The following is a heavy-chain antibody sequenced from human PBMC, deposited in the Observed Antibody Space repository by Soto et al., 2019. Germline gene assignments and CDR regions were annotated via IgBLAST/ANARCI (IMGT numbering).Heavy chain of an antibody. CDR1: GGTFSSYA. D-gene: IGHD2-2*01. J-gene: IGHJ5*02. Sequence: QVQLVQSGAEVKKPGSSVKVSCKASGGTFSSYAISWVRQAPGQGLEWMGGIIPIFGTANYAQKFQGRVTITADEYTSTAYMELSSLRSEDTAVYYCARGGADIVVVPAAKGSWFDPWGQGTLVTVSS. CDR2: IIPIFGTA. V-gene: IGHV1-69*01. CDR3: ARGGADIVVVPAAKGSWFDP.